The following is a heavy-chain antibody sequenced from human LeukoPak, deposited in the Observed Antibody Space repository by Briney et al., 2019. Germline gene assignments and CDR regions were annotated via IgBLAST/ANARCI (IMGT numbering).Heavy chain of an antibody. Sequence: GGSVRLSCAASGFTFSSYAMSWVRQAPGKGLEWVSAISASGGSTYYAESVKGWFTISRDNSKNTLYLQMNSLRSEDTAVYYCAEDRALLRCFSSLFTYWGQGTQVTVPS. V-gene: IGHV3-23*01. J-gene: IGHJ4*02. CDR1: GFTFSSYA. CDR2: ISASGGST. D-gene: IGHD3-9*01. CDR3: AEDRALLRCFSSLFTY.